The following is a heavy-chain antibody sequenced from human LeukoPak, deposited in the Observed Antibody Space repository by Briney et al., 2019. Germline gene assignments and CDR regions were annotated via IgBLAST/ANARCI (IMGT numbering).Heavy chain of an antibody. J-gene: IGHJ6*03. Sequence: ASVKVSCKASGYTFTGYYMHWVRQAPGQGLEWMGRINPNSGGTNYAQKFQGRVTMTRDTSISTAYMELSRLRSDDTAVYYCASGEIAAAGRDYYCYYMDVWGKGTTVTVSS. D-gene: IGHD6-13*01. CDR3: ASGEIAAAGRDYYCYYMDV. V-gene: IGHV1-2*06. CDR1: GYTFTGYY. CDR2: INPNSGGT.